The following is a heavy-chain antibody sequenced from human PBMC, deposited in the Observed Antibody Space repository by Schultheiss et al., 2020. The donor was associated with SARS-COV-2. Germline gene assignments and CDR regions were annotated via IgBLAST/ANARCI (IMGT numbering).Heavy chain of an antibody. CDR3: ARASPPFDY. Sequence: SETLSLTCSVSGGSVSRGGNYWSWIRHRPGKGLEWIGSIYYSGSTYYNPSLKSRVTISVDKSKNQFSLKLSSVTAADTAVYYCARASPPFDYWGQGTLVTVSS. J-gene: IGHJ4*02. CDR2: IYYSGST. V-gene: IGHV4-39*01. CDR1: GGSVSRGGNY.